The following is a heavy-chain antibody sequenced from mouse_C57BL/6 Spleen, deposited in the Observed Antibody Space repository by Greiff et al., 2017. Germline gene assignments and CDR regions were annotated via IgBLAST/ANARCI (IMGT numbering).Heavy chain of an antibody. Sequence: VQRVESGGGFVQPKGSLPLSCAASGFSFNTYALNWVRQAPGQGLEWVARLRSKSNNYATYYADSVQDRFTIYRDESESMLYVQMNKLKNEDTAMYDCVGHAPYYDYDGYVDVWGTGTTVTVSS. D-gene: IGHD2-4*01. V-gene: IGHV10-1*01. CDR3: VGHAPYYDYDGYVDV. CDR2: LRSKSNNYAT. J-gene: IGHJ1*03. CDR1: GFSFNTYA.